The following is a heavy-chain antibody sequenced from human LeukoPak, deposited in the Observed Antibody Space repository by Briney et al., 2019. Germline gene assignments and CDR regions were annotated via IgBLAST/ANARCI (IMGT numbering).Heavy chain of an antibody. CDR3: ARDNRGFSVDYYMDV. Sequence: ETLSLTCTVSGGSISSYYWSWIRQPAGKGLEWVANIKEDGSEKYYVDSVKGRFTISRDNAKKSLHLQMNSLRAEDTAVYYCARDNRGFSVDYYMDVWGKGTTVTVS. V-gene: IGHV3-7*01. D-gene: IGHD1-14*01. CDR1: GGSISSYY. J-gene: IGHJ6*03. CDR2: IKEDGSEK.